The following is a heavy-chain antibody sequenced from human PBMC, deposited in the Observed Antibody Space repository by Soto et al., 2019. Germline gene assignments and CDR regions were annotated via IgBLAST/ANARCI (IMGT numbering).Heavy chain of an antibody. CDR1: GFTFSSYA. CDR3: ARDQLTMVRGVDYYYYYGMDV. CDR2: ISYDGSNK. J-gene: IGHJ6*02. Sequence: GGSLRLSCAASGFTFSSYAMHWVRQAPGKGLEWVAVISYDGSNKYYADSVKGRFTISRDNSKNTLYLQMNSLRAEDTAVYYCARDQLTMVRGVDYYYYYGMDVWGQGTTVTVSS. D-gene: IGHD3-10*01. V-gene: IGHV3-30-3*01.